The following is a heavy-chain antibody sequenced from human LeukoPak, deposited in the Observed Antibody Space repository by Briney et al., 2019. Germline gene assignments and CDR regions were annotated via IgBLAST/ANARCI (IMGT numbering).Heavy chain of an antibody. CDR3: AVSRVGDSGGAFDI. CDR1: GFTFGSYG. CDR2: IWYDGSNK. V-gene: IGHV3-33*01. D-gene: IGHD4-17*01. Sequence: GGSLRLSCAASGFTFGSYGMHWVRQAPGKGLEWVAVIWYDGSNKYYADSVKGRFTISRDNSKNTLYLQMNSLRAEDTAVYYCAVSRVGDSGGAFDIWGQGTMVTVSS. J-gene: IGHJ3*02.